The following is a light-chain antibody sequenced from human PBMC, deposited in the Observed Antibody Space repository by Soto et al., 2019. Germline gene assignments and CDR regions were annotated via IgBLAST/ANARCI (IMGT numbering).Light chain of an antibody. CDR3: KQYYDFRT. CDR2: DAS. Sequence: DIQMTQSPSTLSATVGDRVTITCRASQSISTWLAWYQQKPGKAPKLLIYDASSLEVGVPSRFSGSGSRTEFTLTISSLQPDDYGTHSCKQYYDFRTLGQGTKV. J-gene: IGKJ1*01. CDR1: QSISTW. V-gene: IGKV1-5*01.